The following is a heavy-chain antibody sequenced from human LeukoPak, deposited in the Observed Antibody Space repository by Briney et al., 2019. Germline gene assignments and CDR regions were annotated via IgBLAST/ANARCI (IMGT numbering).Heavy chain of an antibody. D-gene: IGHD3-16*02. J-gene: IGHJ6*02. CDR3: AKDGANDYIWGSYRYISFGYYYGMDV. CDR1: GFTFSSYG. CDR2: ISYDGSNK. Sequence: GGSLRLSCAASGFTFSSYGMHWVRQAPGKGLEWVAVISYDGSNKYYADSVKGRFTISRDNSKNMLYLQMNSLRAEDTAVYYCAKDGANDYIWGSYRYISFGYYYGMDVWGQGTTVTVSS. V-gene: IGHV3-30*18.